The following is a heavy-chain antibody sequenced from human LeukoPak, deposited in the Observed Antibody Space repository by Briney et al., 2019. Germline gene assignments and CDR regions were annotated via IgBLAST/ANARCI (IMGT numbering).Heavy chain of an antibody. CDR2: IYYSGST. CDR1: GGSISSGGYY. V-gene: IGHV4-31*03. CDR3: ASEEVVPAAMGYYYYYGMDV. D-gene: IGHD2-2*01. J-gene: IGHJ6*04. Sequence: SETLSLTCTVSGGSISSGGYYWSWIRQHPGKGLEWIGYIYYSGSTYYNPSLKSRVTISVDTSKNQFSLKLSSVTAADTAVYYCASEEVVPAAMGYYYYYGMDVWGKGTTVTVSS.